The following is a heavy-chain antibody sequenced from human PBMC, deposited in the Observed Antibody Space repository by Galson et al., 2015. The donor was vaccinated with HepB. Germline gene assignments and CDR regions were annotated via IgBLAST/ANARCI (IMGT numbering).Heavy chain of an antibody. CDR2: ISSSSSYI. CDR3: ARDRGARNYYDILTGYCDY. Sequence: SLRLSCAASGFTFSSYSMNWVRQAPGKGLEWVSSISSSSSYIYYADSVKGRFTISRDNAKNSLYLQMNSLRAEDTAVYYCARDRGARNYYDILTGYCDYWGQGTLVTVSS. CDR1: GFTFSSYS. D-gene: IGHD3-9*01. V-gene: IGHV3-21*01. J-gene: IGHJ4*02.